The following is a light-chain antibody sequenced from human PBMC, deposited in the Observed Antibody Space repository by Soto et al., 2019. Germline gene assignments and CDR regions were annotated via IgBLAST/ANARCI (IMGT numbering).Light chain of an antibody. V-gene: IGKV3-20*01. CDR1: LSVSTSY. CDR3: QQYGSSPPYT. J-gene: IGKJ2*01. CDR2: GAS. Sequence: EIVLTQSPGTLSLSPGERATLSCRASLSVSTSYLAWYQQKPGQAPRLLIYGASSRATGIPDRFSGSVSGTDFSLSISRLEPDDFAVYYCQQYGSSPPYTFGQGTKLEIK.